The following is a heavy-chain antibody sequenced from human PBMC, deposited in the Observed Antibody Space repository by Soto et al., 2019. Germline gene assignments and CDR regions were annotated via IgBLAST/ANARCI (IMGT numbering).Heavy chain of an antibody. CDR1: GGTISSGGFY. J-gene: IGHJ4*01. CDR2: SYNSGST. Sequence: SEAQTLTCIITGGTISSGGFYQGCIRQHPGKGPEWIGYSYNSGSTYYTPSLKSRVTISVDTSKNQFSLKLSSVTAADTAVYYCARVPTAAAGSFDYWG. D-gene: IGHD6-13*01. CDR3: ARVPTAAAGSFDY. V-gene: IGHV4-31*03.